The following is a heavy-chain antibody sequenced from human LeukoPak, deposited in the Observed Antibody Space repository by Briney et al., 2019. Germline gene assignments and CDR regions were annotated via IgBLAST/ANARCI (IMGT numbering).Heavy chain of an antibody. J-gene: IGHJ4*01. D-gene: IGHD1-7*01. CDR1: GGSISSYY. Sequence: PSETLSLTCTVSGGSISSYYWSWIRQPPGKGLEWIGYIYTSGSTNYNPSLKSRVTISVDTSKNQFSQKLSSVTAADTAVYYWARAGELRGFDYCGQGTLVTVSS. CDR3: ARAGELRGFDY. V-gene: IGHV4-4*09. CDR2: IYTSGST.